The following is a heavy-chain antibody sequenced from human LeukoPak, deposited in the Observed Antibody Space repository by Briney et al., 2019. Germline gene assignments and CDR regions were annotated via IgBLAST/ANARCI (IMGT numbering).Heavy chain of an antibody. D-gene: IGHD6-6*01. CDR2: INPSGGST. J-gene: IGHJ4*02. V-gene: IGHV1-46*01. CDR1: GYTFTSYY. Sequence: ASVKVSCKASGYTFTSYYMHWVRQAPGQGLEWMGIINPSGGSTSYAQKFQGRVTMTRDTSTSAVYMELSSLRSEDAAVYYCARGPSAARPIYWGQGTLVTVSS. CDR3: ARGPSAARPIY.